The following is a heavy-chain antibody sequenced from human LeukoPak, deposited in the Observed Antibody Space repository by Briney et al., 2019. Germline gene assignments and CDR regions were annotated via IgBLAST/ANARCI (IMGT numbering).Heavy chain of an antibody. CDR3: ARENPQTTVPEGMDV. J-gene: IGHJ6*02. D-gene: IGHD4-17*01. CDR1: GGSISYYY. V-gene: IGHV4-59*01. Sequence: TTSETLSLTCTVSGGSISYYYWSWIRQSPGKGPEWIGYIYYSGTTNYNPSLKSRVTISVDTSKNQFSLQLRSVTAADTAVYYCARENPQTTVPEGMDVWGQGTTVTVSS. CDR2: IYYSGTT.